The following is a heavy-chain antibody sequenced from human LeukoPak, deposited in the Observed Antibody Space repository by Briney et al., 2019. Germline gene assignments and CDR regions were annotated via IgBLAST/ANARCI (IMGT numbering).Heavy chain of an antibody. CDR3: AGTGLFFDY. D-gene: IGHD3/OR15-3a*01. V-gene: IGHV4-59*01. J-gene: IGHJ4*02. CDR1: GASISGYY. Sequence: PSETLSLTCRVSGASISGYYWSWIRQPPGKGLEWIGHMYSSGRTTYNPSLTRRVSISLATSNKHFSLKLSSVPAADTAVYYCAGTGLFFDYWSQGTLVTVSS. CDR2: MYSSGRT.